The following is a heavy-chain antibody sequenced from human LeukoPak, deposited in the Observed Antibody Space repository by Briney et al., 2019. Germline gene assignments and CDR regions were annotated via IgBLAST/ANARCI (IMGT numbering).Heavy chain of an antibody. J-gene: IGHJ3*02. Sequence: GESLQISCKGSGYRFTSYWIGWVRQLPGKGLEWMGIIYPGDSDTRYSPSFQGQVTISADKSISTAYLQWSSLKASDTAMYYCARLSGYDSPDAFDIWGQGTMVTVSS. CDR3: ARLSGYDSPDAFDI. CDR1: GYRFTSYW. D-gene: IGHD5-12*01. CDR2: IYPGDSDT. V-gene: IGHV5-51*01.